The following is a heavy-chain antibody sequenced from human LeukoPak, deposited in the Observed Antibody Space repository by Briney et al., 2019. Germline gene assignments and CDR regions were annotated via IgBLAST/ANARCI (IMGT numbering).Heavy chain of an antibody. J-gene: IGHJ3*02. Sequence: GGSLRLSCAASGFTFSSYAMHWVRQAPGKGLEWVAVISYDGSNKYYADSVKGRFTISRDNSKNTLYLQMNSLRAEDTAVYYCARDGSRHAFDIWGQGTMVTVSS. CDR1: GFTFSSYA. CDR2: ISYDGSNK. D-gene: IGHD3-10*01. CDR3: ARDGSRHAFDI. V-gene: IGHV3-30*04.